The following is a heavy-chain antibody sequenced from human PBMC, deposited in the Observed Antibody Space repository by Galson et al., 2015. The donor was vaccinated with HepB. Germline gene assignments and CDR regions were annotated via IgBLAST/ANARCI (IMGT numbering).Heavy chain of an antibody. V-gene: IGHV2-5*02. D-gene: IGHD2-15*01. J-gene: IGHJ3*02. CDR2: IYWDDDK. CDR1: GFSLSTSGVG. Sequence: PALVKPTQTLTLTCTFSGFSLSTSGVGVGWIRQPPGKALEWLALIYWDDDKRYSPSLETRLAITKDTSKNQVVLTMTNMDPVDTAAFYCAHIKTQNCGGGTCYSSDAFDIWGQGTMVTVSS. CDR3: AHIKTQNCGGGTCYSSDAFDI.